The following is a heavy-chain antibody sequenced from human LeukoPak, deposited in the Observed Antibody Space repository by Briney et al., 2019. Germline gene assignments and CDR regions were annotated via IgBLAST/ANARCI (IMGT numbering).Heavy chain of an antibody. V-gene: IGHV3-53*01. D-gene: IGHD1-14*01. Sequence: GGSLRLSCAASGFTVITDDMTWVRQAPGKGLEWVSVLYSDGNTKYADSVQGRFTISRDNSKNTLYLEMNSLSPDDTAVYYCARGVEPLAANTLAYWGQGALVTVSS. CDR2: LYSDGNT. J-gene: IGHJ4*02. CDR3: ARGVEPLAANTLAY. CDR1: GFTVITDD.